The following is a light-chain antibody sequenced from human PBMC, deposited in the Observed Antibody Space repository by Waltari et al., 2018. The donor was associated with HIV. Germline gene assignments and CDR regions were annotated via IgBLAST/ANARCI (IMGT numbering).Light chain of an antibody. CDR1: QTVISH. J-gene: IGKJ2*01. Sequence: EIVMTQSPATLSVSPGERATLSCRASQTVISHLAWYQQKPGQAPRLLVYGASTRAAGVPARFTGSGSGTEFTLTISSLQSEDFAVYYCQQYNYWPPYTFGQGTKVEIK. CDR2: GAS. CDR3: QQYNYWPPYT. V-gene: IGKV3-15*01.